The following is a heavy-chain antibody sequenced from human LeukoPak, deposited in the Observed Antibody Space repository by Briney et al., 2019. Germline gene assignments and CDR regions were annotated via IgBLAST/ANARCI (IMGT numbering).Heavy chain of an antibody. Sequence: SGRSLRLSCAASGFTFSSYAMHWVRQAPGKGLEWVAVISYDGSNKYYADSVKGRFTISRDNSKNTLYLQMNSLRAEDTAVYYCARGQIQLWLDFDYWGQGTLVTVSS. D-gene: IGHD5-18*01. J-gene: IGHJ4*02. CDR2: ISYDGSNK. V-gene: IGHV3-30-3*01. CDR3: ARGQIQLWLDFDY. CDR1: GFTFSSYA.